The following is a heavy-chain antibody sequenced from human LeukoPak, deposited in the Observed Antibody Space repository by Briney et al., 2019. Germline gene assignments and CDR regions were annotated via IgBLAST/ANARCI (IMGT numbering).Heavy chain of an antibody. D-gene: IGHD4-23*01. CDR3: ARDHYGGNSFFDY. Sequence: PSETLSLTCTVSGGSISSSSYYWGWIRQPPGKGLEWIGSIYYSGNTYYNPSLKSRVTISVDTSKNQFSLKLSSVTAADTAVYYCARDHYGGNSFFDYWGQGTLVTVSS. V-gene: IGHV4-39*02. CDR2: IYYSGNT. CDR1: GGSISSSSYY. J-gene: IGHJ4*02.